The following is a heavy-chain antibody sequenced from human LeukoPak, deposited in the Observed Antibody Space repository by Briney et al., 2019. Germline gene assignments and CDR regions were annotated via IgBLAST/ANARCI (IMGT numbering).Heavy chain of an antibody. CDR2: ISGSGDNT. Sequence: PGGSLRLSCAASGFTFSNYAMSWVRQAPGKGLEWISSISGSGDNTYHADSVKGRFTISRDSSENTLYLQMNSLRVEDTAVYYCARVGYYSSGPFSYFDYWGQGTLVTVSS. CDR1: GFTFSNYA. J-gene: IGHJ4*02. CDR3: ARVGYYSSGPFSYFDY. V-gene: IGHV3-23*01. D-gene: IGHD3-10*01.